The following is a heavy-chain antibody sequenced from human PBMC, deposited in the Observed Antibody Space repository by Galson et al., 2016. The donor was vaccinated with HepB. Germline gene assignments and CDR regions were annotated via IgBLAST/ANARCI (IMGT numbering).Heavy chain of an antibody. D-gene: IGHD2-8*02. CDR2: VYSSGNT. CDR3: ARGTGGKYYYGMDV. V-gene: IGHV3-53*01. CDR1: GFTVSSNY. Sequence: LRLSCAASGFTVSSNYMSWVRQAPGKGLEWVSVVYSSGNTYYAGSVKGRVTISRDNSKNTLYLQMNSLRAEDTAVYYCARGTGGKYYYGMDVWGQGTTVTVPS. J-gene: IGHJ6*02.